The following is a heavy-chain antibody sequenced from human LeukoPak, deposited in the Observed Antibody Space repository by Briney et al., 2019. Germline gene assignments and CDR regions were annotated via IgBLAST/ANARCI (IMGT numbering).Heavy chain of an antibody. V-gene: IGHV4-38-2*02. J-gene: IGHJ4*02. CDR2: IYHSGST. Sequence: SETLSLTCTVSGYSISSGYYWGWIRQPPGKGLEWVGSIYHSGSTYYNPSLKSRVTISVDTSKNQFSLKLSSVTAADTAVYYCARVLVVPAAIGESFDYWGQGTLVTVSS. CDR1: GYSISSGYY. D-gene: IGHD2-2*02. CDR3: ARVLVVPAAIGESFDY.